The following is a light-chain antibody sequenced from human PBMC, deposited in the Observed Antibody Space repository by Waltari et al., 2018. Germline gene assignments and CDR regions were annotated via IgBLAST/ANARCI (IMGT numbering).Light chain of an antibody. CDR2: GTS. Sequence: EIVLTQSPGTLSLSPGERATLSCRASHSVTSISLTWYQKKVGQAPSLLIYGTSSRATGIPDRFSGSGSGTEFTLTISRLEPEDFAVYYCQQYDGEVVTFGGGTKVEI. V-gene: IGKV3-20*01. J-gene: IGKJ4*01. CDR1: HSVTSIS. CDR3: QQYDGEVVT.